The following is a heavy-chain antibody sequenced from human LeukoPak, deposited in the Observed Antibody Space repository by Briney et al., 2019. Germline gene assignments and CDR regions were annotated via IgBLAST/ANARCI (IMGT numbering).Heavy chain of an antibody. D-gene: IGHD3-10*01. V-gene: IGHV1-2*02. J-gene: IGHJ4*02. CDR3: ARGPYYYGSGSQWVDY. Sequence: ASVKVSCKASGYTFTGYYMHWVRQAPGQGLEWMGWINPNSGGTNYAQKFQGRVTMTRDTSISTAYMELSRLRSDDTAVYYCARGPYYYGSGSQWVDYWGQGTLVTVSS. CDR1: GYTFTGYY. CDR2: INPNSGGT.